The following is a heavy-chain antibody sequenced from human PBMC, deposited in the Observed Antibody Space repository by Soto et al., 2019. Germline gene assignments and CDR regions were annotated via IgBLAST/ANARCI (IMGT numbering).Heavy chain of an antibody. Sequence: PGGSQSLSCAASGFTFRSYSMNWVRQAPGKGLEWVSSISGSGDSTYYADSVKGRFTVSRGNSKNTLYLQMNSLRAEDTAVFYCAKERSSGWSFDYWGQGTLVTVSS. CDR2: ISGSGDST. CDR3: AKERSSGWSFDY. V-gene: IGHV3-23*01. D-gene: IGHD6-19*01. CDR1: GFTFRSYS. J-gene: IGHJ4*02.